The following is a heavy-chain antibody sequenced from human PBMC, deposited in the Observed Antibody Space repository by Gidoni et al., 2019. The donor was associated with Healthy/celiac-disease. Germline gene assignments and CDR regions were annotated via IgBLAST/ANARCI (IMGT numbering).Heavy chain of an antibody. CDR1: GVSISSSSYY. CDR2: IYYSGST. V-gene: IGHV4-39*01. Sequence: QLQLQESGPGLVKPSETLSLTCTVSGVSISSSSYYWGWIRQPPGKGLEWLWSIYYSGSTHYNPSLKSRATISVDTSKNQFSLKLSSVTAADTAVYYCARHASFWSGYSAPLFDYWGQGTLVTVSS. J-gene: IGHJ4*02. CDR3: ARHASFWSGYSAPLFDY. D-gene: IGHD3-3*01.